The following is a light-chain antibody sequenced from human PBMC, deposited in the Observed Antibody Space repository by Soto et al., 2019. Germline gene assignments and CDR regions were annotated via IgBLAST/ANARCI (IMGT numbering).Light chain of an antibody. CDR3: QQYSIWRT. V-gene: IGKV3-15*01. J-gene: IGKJ1*01. CDR1: ESVSTN. CDR2: GAS. Sequence: EIEMTPSPATLSLAPVERVTLSCRASESVSTNLAWYQQTAGQAPRLLIYGASTRATGIPARFSGSGSGTEFTLTISSLQSEDFAVYYCQQYSIWRTFGQGTKVDIK.